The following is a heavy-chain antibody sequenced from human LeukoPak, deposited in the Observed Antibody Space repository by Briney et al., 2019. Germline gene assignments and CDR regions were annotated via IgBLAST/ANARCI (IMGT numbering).Heavy chain of an antibody. D-gene: IGHD5-12*01. V-gene: IGHV4-59*01. Sequence: SETLSLTCTVSGVSMRSYYWSWIRQPPGKGLEWIGYVFSSGSTDYNPSLKSRVTMSVVTSRNQFSLNLRSVTAADTAVYYCTRGGWLRFDYWGQGILVTVSS. CDR2: VFSSGST. CDR1: GVSMRSYY. CDR3: TRGGWLRFDY. J-gene: IGHJ4*02.